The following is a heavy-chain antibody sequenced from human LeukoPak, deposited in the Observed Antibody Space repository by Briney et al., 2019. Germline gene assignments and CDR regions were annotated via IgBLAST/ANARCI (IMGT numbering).Heavy chain of an antibody. V-gene: IGHV3-7*01. CDR1: GFTFSSYW. D-gene: IGHD6-19*01. CDR2: IKQDGSEK. J-gene: IGHJ4*02. Sequence: GGSLRLSCAASGFTFSSYWMSWVRQAPGKGLEWVANIKQDGSEKYYVDSVKGRFTISRDNSKNTLYLQMNSLRAEDTAVYYCAKSSRSSSGWYVDYWGQGTLVTVSS. CDR3: AKSSRSSSGWYVDY.